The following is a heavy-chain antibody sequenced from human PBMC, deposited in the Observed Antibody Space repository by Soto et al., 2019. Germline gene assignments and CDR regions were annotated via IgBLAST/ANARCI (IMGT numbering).Heavy chain of an antibody. V-gene: IGHV5-51*01. J-gene: IGHJ6*02. CDR2: IYPGDSDT. Sequence: GESLKISCKGSGYSFTSYWIGWVRQMPGKGLEWMGIIYPGDSDTRYSPSFQGQVTISADKSISTAYLQWSSLKASDTAMYYCARLGRFKDYYYYGMDVWGQGTTVTVSS. D-gene: IGHD2-15*01. CDR3: ARLGRFKDYYYYGMDV. CDR1: GYSFTSYW.